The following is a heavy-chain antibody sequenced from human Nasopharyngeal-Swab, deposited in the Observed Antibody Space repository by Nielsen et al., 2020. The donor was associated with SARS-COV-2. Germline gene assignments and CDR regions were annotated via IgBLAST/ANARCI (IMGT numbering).Heavy chain of an antibody. J-gene: IGHJ4*02. CDR2: ISSSSSTI. CDR3: ASPSSPGGY. Sequence: WIRQPPGKGLEWVSYISSSSSTIYYADSVKGRFTISGDNAKNSLYLQMNSLRDEDTAVYYCASPSSPGGYWGQGTLVTVSS. V-gene: IGHV3-48*02. D-gene: IGHD6-6*01.